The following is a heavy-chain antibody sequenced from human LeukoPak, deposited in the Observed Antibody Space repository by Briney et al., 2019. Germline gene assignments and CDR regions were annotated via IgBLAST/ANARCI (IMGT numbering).Heavy chain of an antibody. D-gene: IGHD3-22*01. CDR2: ISSSSSTI. Sequence: PGGSLRLSCAASGFTFSSYSMNRVRQAPGKGLEWVSYISSSSSTIYYADSVKGRFTISRDNAKNSLYLQMNSLRDEDTAVYYCARDYDYYDSSGYYGRGFDYWGQGTLVTVSS. CDR1: GFTFSSYS. CDR3: ARDYDYYDSSGYYGRGFDY. V-gene: IGHV3-48*02. J-gene: IGHJ4*02.